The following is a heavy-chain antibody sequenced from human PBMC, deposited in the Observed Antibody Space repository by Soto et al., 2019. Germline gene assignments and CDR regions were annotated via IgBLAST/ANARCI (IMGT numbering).Heavy chain of an antibody. V-gene: IGHV4-39*01. CDR3: ASLWFGESLVDY. CDR2: IYYSGST. Sequence: QLQLQESGPGLVKPSETLSLTCTVSGGSISSSSYYWGWIRQPPGKGLEWIGSIYYSGSTYYNPSIKSRVTISVDTSKNQFSLKLSAVTAADTAVYYCASLWFGESLVDYWGQGTLVTVSS. D-gene: IGHD3-10*01. J-gene: IGHJ4*02. CDR1: GGSISSSSYY.